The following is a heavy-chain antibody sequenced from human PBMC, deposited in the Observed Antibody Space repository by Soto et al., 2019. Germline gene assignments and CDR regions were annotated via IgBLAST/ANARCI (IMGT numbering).Heavy chain of an antibody. J-gene: IGHJ6*02. Sequence: XGSLRLSCAAAGFTFSSYEMNWVRQAPGKGLEWVSYISSSGSTIYYADSVKGRFTISRDNAKKSLYLQMNSLRAEDTAVYYCARDYYDSGRWGYYCYYGMDVWGQGTTVTVSS. V-gene: IGHV3-48*03. D-gene: IGHD3-22*01. CDR1: GFTFSSYE. CDR3: ARDYYDSGRWGYYCYYGMDV. CDR2: ISSSGSTI.